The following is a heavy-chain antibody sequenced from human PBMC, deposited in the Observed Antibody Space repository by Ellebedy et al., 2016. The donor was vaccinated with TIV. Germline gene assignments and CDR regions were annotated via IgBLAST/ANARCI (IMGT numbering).Heavy chain of an antibody. V-gene: IGHV1-8*01. CDR1: GYTFISYD. Sequence: ASVKVSXXASGYTFISYDINWVRQAPGQGLEWMGWMNPISGTTGYAQNFQGRVTMTRNMSITTAYMELSSLRSEDTAVYYCARDWGAGGGFFYLDVWGKGTTVTVSS. D-gene: IGHD7-27*01. CDR2: MNPISGTT. J-gene: IGHJ6*03. CDR3: ARDWGAGGGFFYLDV.